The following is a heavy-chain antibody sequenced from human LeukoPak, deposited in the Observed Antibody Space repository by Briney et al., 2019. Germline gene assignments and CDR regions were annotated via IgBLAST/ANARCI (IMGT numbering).Heavy chain of an antibody. V-gene: IGHV1-8*01. Sequence: ASVKVSCKASGYTFNSYDINWVRQATGQGLEWMGWMHPNSGNTAYAQKFQGRVSMTRDTSISTAYMELSSLRSEDTAVYYCARGTPSGYSSGWYYYFDYWGQGTLVTVSS. CDR3: ARGTPSGYSSGWYYYFDY. CDR1: GYTFNSYD. D-gene: IGHD6-19*01. J-gene: IGHJ4*02. CDR2: MHPNSGNT.